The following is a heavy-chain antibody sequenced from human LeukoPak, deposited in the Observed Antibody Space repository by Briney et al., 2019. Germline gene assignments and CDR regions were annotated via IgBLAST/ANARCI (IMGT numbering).Heavy chain of an antibody. CDR1: GYTFTGYY. CDR2: IKPGDRNI. Sequence: ASVKVSCKASGYTFTGYYMHWVRQAPGQGLEWMGIIKPGDRNINYAQKFQGRVTMTTDTSTSTVYMELSSLRSEDTAVYYCARETRVHMTVAALDYWGQGALVTVSS. V-gene: IGHV1-46*01. J-gene: IGHJ4*02. D-gene: IGHD6-19*01. CDR3: ARETRVHMTVAALDY.